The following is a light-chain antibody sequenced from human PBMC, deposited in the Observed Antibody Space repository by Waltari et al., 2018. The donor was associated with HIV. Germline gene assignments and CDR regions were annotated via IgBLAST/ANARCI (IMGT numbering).Light chain of an antibody. CDR2: DTT. V-gene: IGLV7-46*01. CDR1: TGPVTGDHY. Sequence: QGVVTQEPSLTVSPGGTITLTCASSTGPVTGDHYPSWVQQKPGQVPTTLIFDTTDRHSSTPARFSGSLLGGKAVLTLSGALPGDEADYYCLLSFRGPRLFGGGTRLTVL. CDR3: LLSFRGPRL. J-gene: IGLJ2*01.